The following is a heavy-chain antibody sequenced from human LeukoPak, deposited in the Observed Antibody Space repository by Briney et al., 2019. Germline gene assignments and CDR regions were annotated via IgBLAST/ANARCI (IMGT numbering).Heavy chain of an antibody. J-gene: IGHJ4*02. CDR2: INQEGNDK. Sequence: GGSLRLSCAVSGFTFRNYWMTWVRQAPGKGLEWVANINQEGNDKYYVDSVKGRFTISRDNTKNSLFLQMNSLRAEDTAVYYCVVTRTRGDHWGQGTLVTVSS. CDR1: GFTFRNYW. D-gene: IGHD4-23*01. V-gene: IGHV3-7*03. CDR3: VVTRTRGDH.